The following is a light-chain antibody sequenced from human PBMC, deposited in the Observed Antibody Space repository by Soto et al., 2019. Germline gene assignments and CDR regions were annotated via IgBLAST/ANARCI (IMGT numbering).Light chain of an antibody. V-gene: IGKV3-11*01. Sequence: GLTHSPVTLSLSPGESATLSCRASQSVSILLAWYQQKPGQAPRLLIYDASNRATGIPARFSGSGSGTDFTLTISSLEPEDFAVYYCQQRSNWPSFGGGTKVDIK. J-gene: IGKJ4*01. CDR1: QSVSIL. CDR3: QQRSNWPS. CDR2: DAS.